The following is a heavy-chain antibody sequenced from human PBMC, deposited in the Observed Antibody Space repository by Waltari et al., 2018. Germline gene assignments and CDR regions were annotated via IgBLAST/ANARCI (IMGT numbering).Heavy chain of an antibody. CDR2: INPNSGGT. CDR1: GYTFTGYY. CDR3: ARDQSSYDILTGYLYYMDV. J-gene: IGHJ6*03. D-gene: IGHD3-9*01. V-gene: IGHV1-2*02. Sequence: QVQLVQSGAEVKKPGASVKVSCKASGYTFTGYYMHWVRQAPGTGLEWMGWINPNSGGTNYAQKFQGRVTMTRDTSISTAYMELSRLRSDDTAVYYCARDQSSYDILTGYLYYMDVWGKGTTVTVSS.